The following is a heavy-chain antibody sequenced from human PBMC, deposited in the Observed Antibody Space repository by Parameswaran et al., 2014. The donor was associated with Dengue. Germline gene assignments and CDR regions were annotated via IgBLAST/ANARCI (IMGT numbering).Heavy chain of an antibody. CDR3: ATVGTSGWYNLGDY. V-gene: IGHV1-18*01. D-gene: IGHD6-19*01. J-gene: IGHJ4*02. Sequence: VRQMPGKGLEWMGWISPYNGNTNSARKFQGRVTMTTDTSTSTAYMELRSLRSDDTALYYCATVGTSGWYNLGDYWGQGTLVTVSS. CDR2: ISPYNGNT.